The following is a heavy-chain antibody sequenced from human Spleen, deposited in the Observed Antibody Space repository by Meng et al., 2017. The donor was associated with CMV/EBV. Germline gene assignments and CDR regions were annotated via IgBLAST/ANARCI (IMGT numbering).Heavy chain of an antibody. Sequence: ASVKVSCKASGYTFTGYDMHWVRQAPGQGLEWMGWINPNSGGTNYAQKFQGRVTMTRDTSISTAYMELSRLRSDDTAVYYCAKGEYSSSSLGYYYGMDVWGQGTTVTVSS. CDR3: AKGEYSSSSLGYYYGMDV. J-gene: IGHJ6*02. CDR1: GYTFTGYD. D-gene: IGHD6-6*01. CDR2: INPNSGGT. V-gene: IGHV1-2*02.